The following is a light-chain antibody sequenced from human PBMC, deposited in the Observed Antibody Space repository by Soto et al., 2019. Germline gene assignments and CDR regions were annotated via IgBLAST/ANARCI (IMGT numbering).Light chain of an antibody. CDR3: QSYDNNNHGV. CDR1: SGNIASNY. Sequence: NFMLTQPHSVSESPEKTVTISCTRSSGNIASNYVQWYQQRPGSAPTTVIYEDNQRPSGVPDRFSGSIDSSSNSASLTISGLKTEDEADYYCQSYDNNNHGVFGGGTQLTVL. V-gene: IGLV6-57*03. J-gene: IGLJ7*01. CDR2: EDN.